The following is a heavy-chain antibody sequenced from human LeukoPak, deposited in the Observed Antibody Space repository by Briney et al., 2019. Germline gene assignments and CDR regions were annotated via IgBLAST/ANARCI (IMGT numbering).Heavy chain of an antibody. Sequence: GGSLRLSCAASGFTFSSYSMNWVRQAPGKGLEWVSSISSSSSYIYYADSVKGRFTISRDNAKNSLYLQMNSLRAEDTAVYYCARDYSSGWYAEYFQEWGQGTLVTGSS. J-gene: IGHJ1*01. V-gene: IGHV3-21*01. CDR3: ARDYSSGWYAEYFQE. D-gene: IGHD6-19*01. CDR1: GFTFSSYS. CDR2: ISSSSSYI.